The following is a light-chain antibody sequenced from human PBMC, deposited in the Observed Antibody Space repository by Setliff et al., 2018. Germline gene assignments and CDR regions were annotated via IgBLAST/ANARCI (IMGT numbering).Light chain of an antibody. Sequence: VLTQPPSVSGAPGQRVTISCTGSSSNIGAGYDVHWYQQLPGTAPKLLIYGNSNRPSGVPDRFSGSKSGTSASLAITGLQAEDEADYYCQFYDTSLSGFYVFGTGTKV. CDR3: QFYDTSLSGFYV. CDR1: SSNIGAGYD. V-gene: IGLV1-40*01. CDR2: GNS. J-gene: IGLJ1*01.